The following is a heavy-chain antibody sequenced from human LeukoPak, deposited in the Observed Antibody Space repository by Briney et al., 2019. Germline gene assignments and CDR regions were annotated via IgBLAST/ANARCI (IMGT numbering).Heavy chain of an antibody. D-gene: IGHD5-18*01. J-gene: IGHJ4*02. CDR2: INHSGST. CDR3: ARGAMSDY. CDR1: GRSVSGYY. Sequence: SPCLSPAFAVDGRSVSGYYSGWIRQPPGKGLEWIGEINHSGSTNYNPSLKSRDTKSVDTSKNQFSLKLSSVTAAESAVYYCARGAMSDYWGQGTVVSVP. V-gene: IGHV4-34*01.